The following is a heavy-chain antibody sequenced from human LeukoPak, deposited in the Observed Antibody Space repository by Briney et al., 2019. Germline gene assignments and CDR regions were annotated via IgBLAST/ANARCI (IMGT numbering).Heavy chain of an antibody. CDR3: ARASRFLGARSFFDY. V-gene: IGHV1-18*01. CDR2: ISAYNGNT. Sequence: ASVKVSCKASGYTFTSYDINWVRQAPGQGLEWMGWISAYNGNTNYAQKLQGRVTMTTDTSTSTAYMELRSLRSDDTAVYYCARASRFLGARSFFDYWGQGTLVTVSS. CDR1: GYTFTSYD. J-gene: IGHJ4*02. D-gene: IGHD3-16*01.